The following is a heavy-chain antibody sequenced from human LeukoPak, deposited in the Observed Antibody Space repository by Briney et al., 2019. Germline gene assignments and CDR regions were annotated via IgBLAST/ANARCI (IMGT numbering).Heavy chain of an antibody. CDR1: GGSISSSSYY. J-gene: IGHJ4*02. CDR2: VYYSGST. Sequence: SETLSLTCTVSGGSISSSSYYWGWIRQPPGTGLEWLGSVYYSGSTYYNPSLKSRVTISVDTSKNQFSLNLSSVTAADTAVYYCARLYYDSSGYYQICYFDYWGQATLVTVSS. D-gene: IGHD3-22*01. V-gene: IGHV4-39*01. CDR3: ARLYYDSSGYYQICYFDY.